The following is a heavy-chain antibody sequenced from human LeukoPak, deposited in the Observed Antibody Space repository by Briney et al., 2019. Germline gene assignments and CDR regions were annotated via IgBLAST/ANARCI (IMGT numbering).Heavy chain of an antibody. CDR2: MSFDGSHK. CDR3: ARDQYSTMVRGVIPHDAFDI. D-gene: IGHD3-10*01. Sequence: PGRSLRLSCAASAFTFSSYAMHWVRQAPGKGLEWVAVMSFDGSHKYYADSAKGRFTISRDNSKNTLYLQMNSLRAEDTAVHYCARDQYSTMVRGVIPHDAFDIWGQGTMVTVSS. CDR1: AFTFSSYA. V-gene: IGHV3-30*04. J-gene: IGHJ3*02.